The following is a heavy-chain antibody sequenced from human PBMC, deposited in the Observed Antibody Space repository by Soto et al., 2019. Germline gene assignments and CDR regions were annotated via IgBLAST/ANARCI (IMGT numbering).Heavy chain of an antibody. CDR1: GGSISSYY. CDR2: IYYSGST. V-gene: IGHV4-59*01. J-gene: IGHJ4*02. Sequence: LSLTCTVSGGSISSYYWSWIRQPPGKGLEWIGYIYYSGSTNYNPSLKSRVTISVDTSKNQFSLKLSSVTAADTAVYYCATSGHDFWSGSFDYWGQGTLVTVSS. D-gene: IGHD3-3*01. CDR3: ATSGHDFWSGSFDY.